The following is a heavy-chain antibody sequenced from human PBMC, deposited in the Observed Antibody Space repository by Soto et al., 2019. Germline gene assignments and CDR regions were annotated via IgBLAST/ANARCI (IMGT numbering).Heavy chain of an antibody. Sequence: QVQLVQSGAEVKKPGSSVKVSCKASGGTFTTYAITWVRQAPGQGLEWMGGISPIFGTANYAQKFQGRVTITADESTSTASMHLSSLRSDDNAVYYCARKVGTNLNWFDLWGQGTLVTVSS. D-gene: IGHD1-26*01. J-gene: IGHJ5*02. CDR2: ISPIFGTA. CDR3: ARKVGTNLNWFDL. V-gene: IGHV1-69*01. CDR1: GGTFTTYA.